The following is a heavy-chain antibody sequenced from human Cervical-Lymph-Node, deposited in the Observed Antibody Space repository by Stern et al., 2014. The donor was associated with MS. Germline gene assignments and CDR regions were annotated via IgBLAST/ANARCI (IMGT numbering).Heavy chain of an antibody. CDR1: GLSFSDSY. J-gene: IGHJ5*01. CDR3: AKGGSTWFDS. CDR2: IGSSGDNR. Sequence: VQLVESGGGLVKPGGSLRLSGAASGLSFSDSYMSWIRQAQGKGLEWVSYIGSSGDNRYYADSVRGRFSVSRENATRRRSLQRNSLRDDDTALYYCAKGGSTWFDSWGRVTLVIVSS. V-gene: IGHV3-11*01. D-gene: IGHD3-16*01.